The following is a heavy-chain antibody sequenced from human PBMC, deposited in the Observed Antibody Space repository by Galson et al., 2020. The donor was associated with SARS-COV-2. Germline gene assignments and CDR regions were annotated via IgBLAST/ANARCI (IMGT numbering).Heavy chain of an antibody. CDR3: AKGAIFGVFGGFDP. CDR1: GFTFSSYG. Sequence: GGSLRPSCAASGFTFSSYGMHWVRQAPGKGLEWVAVISYDGSDKYYADSVKGRFTISRDSSKNTLYLQMNSPRPDDTAMYYCAKGAIFGVFGGFDPWGQGTLVTVSS. V-gene: IGHV3-30*18. CDR2: ISYDGSDK. D-gene: IGHD3-3*01. J-gene: IGHJ5*02.